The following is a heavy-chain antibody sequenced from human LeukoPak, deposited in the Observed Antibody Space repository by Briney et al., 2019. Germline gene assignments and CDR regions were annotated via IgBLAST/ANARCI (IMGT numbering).Heavy chain of an antibody. J-gene: IGHJ4*02. D-gene: IGHD3-9*01. CDR2: IDPSDSYT. CDR3: AIDDLTGYVY. V-gene: IGHV5-10-1*01. Sequence: GESLKISCKGSGYSFTSYWISWVRQLPGKGLEWMGRIDPSDSYTNYSPSFQGHVTISADRSISTAYLQWSSLKASDTAMYYCAIDDLTGYVYWGQGTLLTVSS. CDR1: GYSFTSYW.